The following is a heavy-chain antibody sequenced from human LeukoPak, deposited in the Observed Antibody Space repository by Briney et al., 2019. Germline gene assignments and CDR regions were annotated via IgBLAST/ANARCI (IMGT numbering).Heavy chain of an antibody. CDR2: ISAYNGET. CDR1: GYTVTSYG. D-gene: IGHD5-18*01. CDR3: ARDSGRGYSYGSFDY. Sequence: ASVKLSCKASGYTVTSYGISWVRQAPGQGLEWMGWISAYNGETNYAQKLQGRVTMTTDTYTSTAYMELRSLRSDDTAVYYCARDSGRGYSYGSFDYWGQGTLVTVSS. V-gene: IGHV1-18*01. J-gene: IGHJ4*02.